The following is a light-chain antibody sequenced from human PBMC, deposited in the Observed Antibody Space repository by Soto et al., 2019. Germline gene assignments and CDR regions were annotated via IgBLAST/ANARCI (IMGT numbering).Light chain of an antibody. Sequence: QAVVTQEPSSSVSPGGTVTLTCGLSSGSVSGNHYPSWYQQTPGQAPRTLIVNTNSRSAGVPDRFSGSILGNKAALTITGAQADDECDYYGSLYVRSGVWVLGGGTKVPV. CDR1: SGSVSGNHY. V-gene: IGLV8-61*01. J-gene: IGLJ3*02. CDR2: NTN. CDR3: SLYVRSGVWV.